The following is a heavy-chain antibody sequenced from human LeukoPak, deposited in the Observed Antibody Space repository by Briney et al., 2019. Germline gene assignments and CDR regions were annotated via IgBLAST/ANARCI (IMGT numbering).Heavy chain of an antibody. Sequence: SETLSLTCTVSGGSISSYYWSWIRQPPGKGLEWIGYIYYSGSTNYNPSLKSRVTISVDTSKNQFSLKLSSVTAADTAVYYCARDRTIFGVDGWFDPWGQGTLVTVSS. D-gene: IGHD3-3*01. J-gene: IGHJ5*02. CDR1: GGSISSYY. CDR2: IYYSGST. CDR3: ARDRTIFGVDGWFDP. V-gene: IGHV4-59*01.